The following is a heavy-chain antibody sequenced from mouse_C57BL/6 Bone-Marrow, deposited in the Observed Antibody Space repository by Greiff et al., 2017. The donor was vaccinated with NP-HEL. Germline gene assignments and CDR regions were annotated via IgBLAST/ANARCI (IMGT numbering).Heavy chain of an antibody. CDR3: ARDVGWFAY. CDR2: ISDGGSYT. Sequence: EVKVVESGGGLVKPGGSLKLSCAASGFTFSSYAMSWVRQTPEKRLEWVATISDGGSYTYYPDNVKGRFTISRDNAKNNLYLQMSHLKSEDTAMYYCARDVGWFAYWGQGTLVTVSA. CDR1: GFTFSSYA. J-gene: IGHJ3*01. V-gene: IGHV5-4*01.